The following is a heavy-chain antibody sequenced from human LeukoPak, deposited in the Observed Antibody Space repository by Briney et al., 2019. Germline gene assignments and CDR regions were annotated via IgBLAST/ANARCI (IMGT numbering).Heavy chain of an antibody. V-gene: IGHV1-18*01. J-gene: IGHJ4*02. CDR1: GYTFTSYG. CDR3: ARDGTYCGGDCYYFDY. Sequence: GASVKVSCTASGYTFTSYGISWVRQAPGQGLEWMGWISAYNGNTNYAQKLQGRVTMTADTSTSTAYMELRSLRSDDTAVYYCARDGTYCGGDCYYFDYWGQGTLVTVSS. D-gene: IGHD2-21*02. CDR2: ISAYNGNT.